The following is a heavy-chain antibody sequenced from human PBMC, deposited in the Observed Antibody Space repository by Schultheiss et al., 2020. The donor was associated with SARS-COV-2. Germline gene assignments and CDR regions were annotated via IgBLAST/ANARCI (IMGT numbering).Heavy chain of an antibody. D-gene: IGHD3-3*01. CDR3: ARVTPGGFWSGYSLDY. V-gene: IGHV4-30-4*08. J-gene: IGHJ4*02. CDR1: GGSISSGGYY. CDR2: IYYSGST. Sequence: SETLSLTCTVSGGSISSGGYYWSWIRQHPGKGLEWIGYIYYSGSTYYNPSLKSRVTISVDTSKNQFSLKLSSVTAADTAVYYCARVTPGGFWSGYSLDYWGQGTLVTVSS.